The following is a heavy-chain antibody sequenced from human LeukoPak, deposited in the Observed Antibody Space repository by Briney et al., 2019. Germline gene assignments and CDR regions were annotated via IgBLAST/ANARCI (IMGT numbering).Heavy chain of an antibody. CDR2: IYYSGST. D-gene: IGHD6-13*01. CDR3: ARHGQTYSNSFDY. J-gene: IGHJ4*02. V-gene: IGHV4-59*08. Sequence: SSETLSLTCTVSGGSISNYFWSWIRQPPGKGLEWIGYIYYSGSTNYNPSLKSRVTISIDTSKNQFSLKLSSVTAADTAAYYCARHGQTYSNSFDYWGQGSLVTVSS. CDR1: GGSISNYF.